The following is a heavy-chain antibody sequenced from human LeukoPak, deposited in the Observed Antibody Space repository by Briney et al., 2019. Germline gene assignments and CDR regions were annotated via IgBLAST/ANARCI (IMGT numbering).Heavy chain of an antibody. CDR1: GFTFSSYE. J-gene: IGHJ4*02. Sequence: GGSLRLSCAASGFTFSSYEMNWVRQAPGKGLEGVSYISSSGSTIYYADSVKGRFTISRDNAKTSLYLQMNSLRAEDTAVYYCARWAGAAVDYWGQGTLVTVSS. V-gene: IGHV3-48*03. D-gene: IGHD6-13*01. CDR2: ISSSGSTI. CDR3: ARWAGAAVDY.